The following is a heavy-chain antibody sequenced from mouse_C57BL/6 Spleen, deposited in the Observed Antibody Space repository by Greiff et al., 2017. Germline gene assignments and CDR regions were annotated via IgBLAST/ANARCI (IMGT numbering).Heavy chain of an antibody. Sequence: VQLQQSGPELVKPGASVKISCKASGYAFSSSWMNWVKQRPGKGLEWIGRINPGDGDTNYNGKFKGKATLTAGKSYSTAYMQLSSLTSEDSAVYFCARGSLYDYADAMCCWGQGPSVTVAS. J-gene: IGHJ4*01. D-gene: IGHD2-4*01. CDR3: ARGSLYDYADAMCC. V-gene: IGHV1-82*01. CDR1: GYAFSSSW. CDR2: INPGDGDT.